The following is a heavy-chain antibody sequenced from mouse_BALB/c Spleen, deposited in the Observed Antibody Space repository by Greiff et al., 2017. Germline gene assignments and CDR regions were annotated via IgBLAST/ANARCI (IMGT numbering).Heavy chain of an antibody. Sequence: EVHLVESGGGLVKPGGSLKLSCAASGFAFSSYDMSWVRQTPEKRLEWVAYISSGSSTIYYADTVKGRFTISRDNPKNTLFLQMTSLRSEDTAMYYCARWGTTVVDWYFDVWGAGTTVTVSS. V-gene: IGHV5-12-1*01. CDR2: ISSGSSTI. CDR1: GFAFSSYD. CDR3: ARWGTTVVDWYFDV. D-gene: IGHD1-1*01. J-gene: IGHJ1*01.